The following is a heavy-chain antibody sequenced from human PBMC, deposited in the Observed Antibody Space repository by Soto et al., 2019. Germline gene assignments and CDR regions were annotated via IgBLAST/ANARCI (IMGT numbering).Heavy chain of an antibody. V-gene: IGHV1-18*01. CDR3: AGARYFATVHRQWWYFDL. Sequence: ASVKVSCKASGYMFITYGFNWVRQAPGQGLEWMGWMSTSNGDTKTAQKFKGRVRMTSETSTTTVYMELTNLRSDDTAVYYCAGARYFATVHRQWWYFDLWGRGTLVTVSS. J-gene: IGHJ2*01. CDR2: MSTSNGDT. D-gene: IGHD3-10*01. CDR1: GYMFITYG.